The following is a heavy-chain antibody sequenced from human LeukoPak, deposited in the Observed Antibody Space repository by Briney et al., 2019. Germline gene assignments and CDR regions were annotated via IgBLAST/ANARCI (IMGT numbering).Heavy chain of an antibody. D-gene: IGHD3-10*01. J-gene: IGHJ4*02. CDR3: AGYGSGSYYKDPFDS. V-gene: IGHV3-13*01. CDR2: IGTAGDT. Sequence: PGGSLRLSCAASGFTFSSYDMHWVRQATGKGLEWVSAIGTAGDTYYPGSVKGRFTISRENAKNSLYLQMNSLRAEDTAVYYCAGYGSGSYYKDPFDSWGQGTLVTVSS. CDR1: GFTFSSYD.